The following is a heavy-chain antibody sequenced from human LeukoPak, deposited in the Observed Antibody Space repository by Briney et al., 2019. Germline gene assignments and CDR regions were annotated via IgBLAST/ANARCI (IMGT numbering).Heavy chain of an antibody. CDR1: GFTFSSYW. Sequence: PGGSPRLSCAASGFTFSSYWMQWARQAPGKGLVWVSRINSDGSSTSYADSVKGRFTISRDNAKNTLYLQMNSLRAEDTAVYYCARAAAAAATYWGQGTLVTVSS. CDR3: ARAAAAAATY. V-gene: IGHV3-74*01. J-gene: IGHJ4*02. D-gene: IGHD6-25*01. CDR2: INSDGSST.